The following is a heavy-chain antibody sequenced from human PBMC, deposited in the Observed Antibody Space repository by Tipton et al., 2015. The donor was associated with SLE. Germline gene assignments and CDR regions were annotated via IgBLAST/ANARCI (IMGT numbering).Heavy chain of an antibody. CDR1: GGSISSSSYY. J-gene: IGHJ4*02. V-gene: IGHV4-39*07. Sequence: LRLSCTVSGGSISSSSYYWGWIRQPPGKGLEWIGSIYYSGSTYYNPSLKSRVTISVDTSKNQFSLKLSSVTAADTAVYYCARIGSGYCSSSHPVDYWGQGTLVTVSS. CDR2: IYYSGST. CDR3: ARIGSGYCSSSHPVDY. D-gene: IGHD6-6*01.